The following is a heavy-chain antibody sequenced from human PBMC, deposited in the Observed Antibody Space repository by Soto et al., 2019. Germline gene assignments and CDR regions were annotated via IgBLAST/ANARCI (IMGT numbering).Heavy chain of an antibody. J-gene: IGHJ5*02. V-gene: IGHV3-30*18. CDR2: ISYDGSNK. Sequence: QVQLVESGGGVVQPGRSLRLSCAASGFTFSSYGMHWVRQAPGKGLEWVAVISYDGSNKYYADSVKGRFTISRDNSKNTLYLQMNSLRAEDTAVYYCAKGRVAGKGLEVNWFDPWGQGTLVTVSS. CDR3: AKGRVAGKGLEVNWFDP. D-gene: IGHD6-19*01. CDR1: GFTFSSYG.